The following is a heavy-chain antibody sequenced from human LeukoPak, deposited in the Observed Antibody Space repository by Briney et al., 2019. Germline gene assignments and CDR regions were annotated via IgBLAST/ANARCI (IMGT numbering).Heavy chain of an antibody. CDR1: GASISSYY. CDR2: IYYSGTT. CDR3: AKGRASHEY. D-gene: IGHD3-16*01. Sequence: SETLFLTCTVSGASISSYYWSWIRQPPGKGLEWIGSIYYSGTTNYNPSLKSRVTISIDTSKNQFSLELTSVTAADTAVFYCAKGRASHEYWGQGILVTVSS. J-gene: IGHJ4*02. V-gene: IGHV4-59*01.